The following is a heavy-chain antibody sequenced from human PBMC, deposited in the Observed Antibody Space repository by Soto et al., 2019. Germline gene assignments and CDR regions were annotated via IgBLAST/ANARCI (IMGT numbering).Heavy chain of an antibody. J-gene: IGHJ4*02. Sequence: SETLSLTCTVSGGSIRSSSYHWGWIRQPPGKGLEWIGNIYYSGSTYYNPSLKSRVTISVDTSKNQFSLKLSSVTAADTAVYYCASLYYYDSSGYPPYDDWGQGTLVTVS. V-gene: IGHV4-39*01. CDR1: GGSIRSSSYH. CDR2: IYYSGST. CDR3: ASLYYYDSSGYPPYDD. D-gene: IGHD3-22*01.